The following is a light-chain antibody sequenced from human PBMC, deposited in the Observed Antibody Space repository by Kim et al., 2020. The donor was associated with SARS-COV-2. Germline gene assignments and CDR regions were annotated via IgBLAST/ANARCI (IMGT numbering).Light chain of an antibody. J-gene: IGLJ3*02. CDR1: KLGDRY. Sequence: SYELTQPPSVSVSPGQTATITFSGDKLGDRYVCWYQQKPGQSPVLVIYEHNKRPSGIPERISGSNSGNTATLTISGTQAMDEADYYCQAWDSNTGVFGGGTKVTVL. CDR3: QAWDSNTGV. V-gene: IGLV3-1*01. CDR2: EHN.